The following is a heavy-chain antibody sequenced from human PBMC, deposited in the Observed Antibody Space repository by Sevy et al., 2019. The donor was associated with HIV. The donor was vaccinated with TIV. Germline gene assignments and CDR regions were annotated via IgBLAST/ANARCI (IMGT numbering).Heavy chain of an antibody. V-gene: IGHV3-66*01. Sequence: GGSLRLSCAASGFTVSDNYMAWVRLAPGKGLEWVSLIDSDGSAYYADPVQGRFTISRDNVKNTLYLQINALRAEDTGLYFCARDRYYDASGYYYYYYGMDVWGKGPRSPSPQ. CDR3: ARDRYYDASGYYYYYYGMDV. J-gene: IGHJ6*01. CDR2: IDSDGSA. D-gene: IGHD3-22*01. CDR1: GFTVSDNY.